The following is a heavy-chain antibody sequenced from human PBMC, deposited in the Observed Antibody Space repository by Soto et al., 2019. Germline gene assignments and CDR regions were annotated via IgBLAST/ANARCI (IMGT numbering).Heavy chain of an antibody. J-gene: IGHJ4*02. V-gene: IGHV1-69*08. CDR3: TRDWEITVSTWSFGGF. CDR1: GGTFSPYT. CDR2: IIPFHGVT. Sequence: QVQLVQSGAEVKKPGSSVKVSCKASGGTFSPYTINWERQAPGQGLEWMGRIIPFHGVTNYAQKFQARGTITADKSTSTAYMELSGLRFEDTAMYYCTRDWEITVSTWSFGGFWGRGTLVTVSS. D-gene: IGHD3-10*01.